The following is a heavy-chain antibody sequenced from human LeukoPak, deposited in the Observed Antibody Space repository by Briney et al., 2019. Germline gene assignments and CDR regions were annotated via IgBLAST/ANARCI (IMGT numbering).Heavy chain of an antibody. CDR2: IIPIFGTA. CDR3: ASGVGYCSSTSCYGPHNYYYYYMDV. Sequence: GSSVKVSCKASGGTFSSYAISWVRQAPEQGLEWMGRIIPIFGTANYAQKFQGRVTITTDESTSTAYMELSSLRSEDTAVYYCASGVGYCSSTSCYGPHNYYYYYMDVWGKGTTVTVSS. D-gene: IGHD2-2*01. CDR1: GGTFSSYA. J-gene: IGHJ6*03. V-gene: IGHV1-69*05.